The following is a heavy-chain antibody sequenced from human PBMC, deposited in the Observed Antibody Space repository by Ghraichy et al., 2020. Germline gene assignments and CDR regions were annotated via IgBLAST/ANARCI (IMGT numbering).Heavy chain of an antibody. CDR1: GYTFTSYD. CDR2: MNPNSGNT. D-gene: IGHD3-3*01. J-gene: IGHJ5*02. CDR3: ARVGGFTIFGVVGRHNWFDP. Sequence: ASVKVSCKASGYTFTSYDINWVRQATGQGLEWMGWMNPNSGNTGYAQKFQGRVTMTRNTSISTAYMELSSLRSEVTAVYYCARVGGFTIFGVVGRHNWFDPWGQGTLVTVSS. V-gene: IGHV1-8*01.